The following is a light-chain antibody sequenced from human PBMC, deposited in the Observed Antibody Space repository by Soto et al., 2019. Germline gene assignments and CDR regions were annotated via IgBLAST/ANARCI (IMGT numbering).Light chain of an antibody. CDR1: TGTVTSGHY. V-gene: IGLV7-46*01. J-gene: IGLJ3*02. CDR2: DTS. CDR3: LRPYGDAWV. Sequence: QTVVTQETSMSVSPGGTVTLTCGSSTGTVTSGHYPYWFQQKPGQAPRPLIYDTSNKQSWTPARFSGALLGGKAALYLSGAQPEDEADYYCLRPYGDAWVFCGGTELTV.